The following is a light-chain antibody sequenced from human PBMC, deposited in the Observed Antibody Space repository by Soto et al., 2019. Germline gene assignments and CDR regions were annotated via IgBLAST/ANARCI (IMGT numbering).Light chain of an antibody. Sequence: EIVLTQSPGTLSLSPGARATLSCRASQSVSSSYLAWYQQKPGQAPRLLIYGASSRATGIPDRFSGSGSGTDFTLTISRLEPEDFAVYYCQQFGSSYTFGQGTKLDIK. V-gene: IGKV3-20*01. CDR3: QQFGSSYT. CDR2: GAS. CDR1: QSVSSSY. J-gene: IGKJ2*01.